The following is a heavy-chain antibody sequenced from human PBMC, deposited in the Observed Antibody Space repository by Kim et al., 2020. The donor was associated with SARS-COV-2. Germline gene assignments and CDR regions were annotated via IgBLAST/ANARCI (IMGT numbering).Heavy chain of an antibody. CDR2: INTDTGNP. D-gene: IGHD3-16*02. V-gene: IGHV7-4-1*01. Sequence: ASVKVSCKASGYTFTNNAISWVRQAPGQGLEWMGWINTDTGNPTYAQAFTRRFVFSVDTSVTTAYLQICSLEAEDTALDYCARVIWGTYRYTDSWGQGTL. CDR3: ARVIWGTYRYTDS. CDR1: GYTFTNNA. J-gene: IGHJ4*02.